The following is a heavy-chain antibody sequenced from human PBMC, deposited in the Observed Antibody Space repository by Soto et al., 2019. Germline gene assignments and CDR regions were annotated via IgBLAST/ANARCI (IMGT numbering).Heavy chain of an antibody. D-gene: IGHD2-15*01. CDR2: IYSGGST. V-gene: IGHV3-53*01. CDR3: ASGYCSGGSCYWYYFDY. J-gene: IGHJ4*02. CDR1: GFTVSSNY. Sequence: GGSLRLSCAASGFTVSSNYMSWVRQAPGKGLEWVSVIYSGGSTYYADSVKGRFTISRDNSKNTLYLQMNSLRAEDTAVYYCASGYCSGGSCYWYYFDYWGQGTLVTVS.